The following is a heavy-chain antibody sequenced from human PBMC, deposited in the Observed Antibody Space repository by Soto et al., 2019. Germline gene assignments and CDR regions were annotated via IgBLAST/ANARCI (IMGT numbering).Heavy chain of an antibody. CDR2: IYYSGST. V-gene: IGHV4-39*01. D-gene: IGHD3-3*01. CDR1: GGSIRSSSSY. CDR3: ARGDTIFESSERYYHYGLDV. Sequence: QLQLQESGPGLVKPSETLSLTCTVSGGSIRSSSSYWDWIRQPPGKGLEWIGSIYYSGSTYYNPSLKSRVSISMDKSKNQFSLNVSSVTAADTAVYYCARGDTIFESSERYYHYGLDVWGQGTTVIVSS. J-gene: IGHJ6*02.